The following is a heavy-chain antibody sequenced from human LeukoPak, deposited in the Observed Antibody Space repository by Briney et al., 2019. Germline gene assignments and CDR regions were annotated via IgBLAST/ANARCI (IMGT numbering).Heavy chain of an antibody. J-gene: IGHJ4*02. CDR1: GFTFSSYA. V-gene: IGHV3-23*01. CDR2: ISGSGGST. D-gene: IGHD3-22*01. CDR3: VKGALYDSSGGDFDY. Sequence: GGSLRLSCAASGFTFSSYAMSWVRQAPGKGLEWVSAISGSGGSTYYADSVKGRFTISRDNSKNTLYLQMNSLRAEDTAVYYCVKGALYDSSGGDFDYWGQGTLVTVSS.